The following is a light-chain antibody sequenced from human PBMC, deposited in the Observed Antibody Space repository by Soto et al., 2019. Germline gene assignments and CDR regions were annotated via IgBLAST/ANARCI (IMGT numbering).Light chain of an antibody. J-gene: IGLJ1*01. CDR2: DVS. CDR1: SSDVGGYDY. V-gene: IGLV2-14*01. Sequence: SALTQPASVSGSPGQRITISCTGTSSDVGGYDYVSWHQQHPGKAPKLMIYDVSKRPSGVSNRFSGSKSGNTASLTISGLQAEDEADYYCSSKRGSTGVFGTGTKVTVL. CDR3: SSKRGSTGV.